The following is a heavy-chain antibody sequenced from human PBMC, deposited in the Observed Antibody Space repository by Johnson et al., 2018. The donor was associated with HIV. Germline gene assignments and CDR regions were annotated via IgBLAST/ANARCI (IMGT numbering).Heavy chain of an antibody. CDR3: AREGIYCTGGRCYVAAFDI. J-gene: IGHJ3*02. CDR1: GFSFSTYN. D-gene: IGHD2-15*01. CDR2: IWYDGSNK. V-gene: IGHV3-33*08. Sequence: QMQLVESGGGVVQPGRSLRLSCAASGFSFSTYNMHWVRHAPGRGLEWVAFIWYDGSNKYYADSVKGRFTISRDNSKNTLYLQMNSLRAEDTAVYYCAREGIYCTGGRCYVAAFDIWGQGTKVTVSS.